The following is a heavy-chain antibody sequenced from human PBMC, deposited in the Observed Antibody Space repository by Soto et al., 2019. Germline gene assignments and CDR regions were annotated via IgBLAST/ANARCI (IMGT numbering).Heavy chain of an antibody. D-gene: IGHD6-19*01. CDR1: GGSISSGYW. Sequence: QVQLQESGPGLVKPSGTLSLTCAVSGGSISSGYWWTWVRQPPGKGLEWIGHVWHSGGTNYNPSLKSRVSISVDKSKNQFSLKLSSVTAADTAVYYCAREEYTNGWYAIDYGGRGTLVTVSS. CDR3: AREEYTNGWYAIDY. J-gene: IGHJ4*02. CDR2: VWHSGGT. V-gene: IGHV4-4*02.